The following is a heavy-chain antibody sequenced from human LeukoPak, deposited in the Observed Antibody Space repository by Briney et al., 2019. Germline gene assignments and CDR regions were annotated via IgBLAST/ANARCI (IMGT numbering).Heavy chain of an antibody. J-gene: IGHJ4*02. V-gene: IGHV3-7*01. Sequence: GGSLRLSCAASGFTFSNYWMTWVRQAPGKGLEWVANIRQDGSEKNYVDSVKGRFTISRDNSKNTLYLQMNSLRAEDTAVYYCARDQWDGYKDAWGQGTLVTVSS. D-gene: IGHD5-24*01. CDR2: IRQDGSEK. CDR3: ARDQWDGYKDA. CDR1: GFTFSNYW.